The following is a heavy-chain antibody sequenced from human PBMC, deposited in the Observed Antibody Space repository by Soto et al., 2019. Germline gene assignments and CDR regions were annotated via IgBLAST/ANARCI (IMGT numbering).Heavy chain of an antibody. CDR1: GDSVSSNSAA. CDR2: TYYRSKWYN. V-gene: IGHV6-1*01. J-gene: IGHJ4*02. Sequence: SQTLSLTCAISGDSVSSNSAAWNWIRQSPSRGLEWLGRTYYRSKWYNDYAVSVKSRITINPDTSKNQFSLQLNSVTPGDTAVYYCAIQPYDFWSGYYTTFDYWGQGTLVTVSS. CDR3: AIQPYDFWSGYYTTFDY. D-gene: IGHD3-3*01.